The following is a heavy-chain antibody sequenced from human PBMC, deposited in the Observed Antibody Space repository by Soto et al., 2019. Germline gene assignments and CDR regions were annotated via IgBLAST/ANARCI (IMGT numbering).Heavy chain of an antibody. J-gene: IGHJ4*02. V-gene: IGHV2-5*02. CDR2: VFWDGGE. D-gene: IGHD1-26*01. Sequence: QLTLRESGPSLVKPTETLTLTCTFSGFSLTTTGVGVGWIRQPPGKALEWLAVVFWDGGERYSPSLKSRVTITKDTSKDQVVFTMTNMDPADTATYYCTQVYGSGSWGGYFHSWGQGTLVTVSS. CDR3: TQVYGSGSWGGYFHS. CDR1: GFSLTTTGVG.